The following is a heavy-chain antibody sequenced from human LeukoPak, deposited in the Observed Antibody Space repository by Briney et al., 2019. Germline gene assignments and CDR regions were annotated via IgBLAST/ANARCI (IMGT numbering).Heavy chain of an antibody. V-gene: IGHV4-30-2*01. D-gene: IGHD3-10*01. Sequence: SQTLSLTCTVSGDSLSSGSYYWSWIRQPPGKDLEWIGYVYHNGNTNYNPSLKSRVTISVDTSKNQFSLKLSSVTAADTAVYYCARLPRSWTWIAYTAGGLGGYFDYWGQGTLVTVSS. J-gene: IGHJ4*02. CDR3: ARLPRSWTWIAYTAGGLGGYFDY. CDR1: GDSLSSGSYY. CDR2: VYHNGNT.